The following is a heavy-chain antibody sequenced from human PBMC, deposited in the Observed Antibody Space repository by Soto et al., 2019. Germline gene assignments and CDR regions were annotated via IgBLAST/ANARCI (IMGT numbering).Heavy chain of an antibody. J-gene: IGHJ3*02. V-gene: IGHV5-51*01. Sequence: GESLKISCKGSGYSFTSYWIGWVRQMPGKGLEWMGIIYPGDSDTRYSPSFQGQVTISADKSISTAYLQWSSLKASDTAMYYCARLAQIVVVTHDAFDIWGQGTMVTVSS. D-gene: IGHD2-15*01. CDR1: GYSFTSYW. CDR2: IYPGDSDT. CDR3: ARLAQIVVVTHDAFDI.